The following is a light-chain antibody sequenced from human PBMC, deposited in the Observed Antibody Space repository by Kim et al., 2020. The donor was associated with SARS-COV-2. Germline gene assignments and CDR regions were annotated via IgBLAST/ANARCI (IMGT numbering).Light chain of an antibody. CDR1: SGGIASNY. J-gene: IGLJ3*02. V-gene: IGLV6-57*01. CDR2: EVN. CDR3: QSYDSSKCV. Sequence: GKTVTISCDRRSGGIASNYVQWYQQRAGSSPATAIYEVNQRPAGVPDRFSGGIDSSSNAASLTTAGLRAEDDADDYCQSYDSSKCVFGGGTQLTVL.